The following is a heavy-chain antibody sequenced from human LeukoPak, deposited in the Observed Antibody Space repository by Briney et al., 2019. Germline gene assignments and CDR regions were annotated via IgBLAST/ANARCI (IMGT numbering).Heavy chain of an antibody. CDR2: NNPSSGTT. Sequence: ASVKVSCKASGYTFTSYYMHWVRQAPGQGLDWMGLNNPSSGTTSYAQKFQGRVTMTRDTSTSTVYMELSSLTSEDTAVYYCARDGGLLYGSSGCLDSWGQGTLVTVSS. V-gene: IGHV1-46*01. D-gene: IGHD6-19*01. J-gene: IGHJ4*02. CDR3: ARDGGLLYGSSGCLDS. CDR1: GYTFTSYY.